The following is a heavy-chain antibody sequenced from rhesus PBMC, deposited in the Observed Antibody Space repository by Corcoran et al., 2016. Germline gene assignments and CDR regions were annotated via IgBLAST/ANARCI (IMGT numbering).Heavy chain of an antibody. CDR2: IYHSDSDT. D-gene: IGHD5-24*01. V-gene: IGHV5-2*01. Sequence: EVQLVQSGAEVKRPGESLKLSCKTSGYSFTSYCISWVRHLPGKGLEWIGAIYHSDSDTRYTPSVQGQVTISADKSISTAYLQWSSLKASDTATYYGAKGNIGYSYDYWGQGVLVTVSS. CDR3: AKGNIGYSYDY. J-gene: IGHJ4*01. CDR1: GYSFTSYC.